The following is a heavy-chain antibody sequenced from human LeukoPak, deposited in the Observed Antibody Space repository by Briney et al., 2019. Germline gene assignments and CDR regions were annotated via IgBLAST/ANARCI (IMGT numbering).Heavy chain of an antibody. V-gene: IGHV3-20*04. CDR3: ARGCSRLPNYYYYMDV. CDR1: GFTFDDYG. CDR2: INWNGGST. D-gene: IGHD2-8*01. Sequence: GGSLRLSCAASGFTFDDYGMSWVRHAPGKGLEWVSGINWNGGSTGYADSVKGRFTISRDNAKNSLYLQMNRLRAEDTALYFCARGCSRLPNYYYYMDVWGKGTTVTVSS. J-gene: IGHJ6*03.